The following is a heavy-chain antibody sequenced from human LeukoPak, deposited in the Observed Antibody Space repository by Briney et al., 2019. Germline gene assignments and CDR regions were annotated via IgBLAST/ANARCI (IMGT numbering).Heavy chain of an antibody. J-gene: IGHJ4*02. CDR2: IYHTGSN. D-gene: IGHD6-13*01. CDR3: ARAEGIALARIDY. Sequence: SETLSLTCTVSGGSFSSADYYWSWIRHPPGKALEWIGYIYHTGSNNYKYSLKSRVTISLDPSKNRFSLRLTSVTAADTAIYYCARAEGIALARIDYWGQGTLVTVSS. V-gene: IGHV4-61*08. CDR1: GGSFSSADYY.